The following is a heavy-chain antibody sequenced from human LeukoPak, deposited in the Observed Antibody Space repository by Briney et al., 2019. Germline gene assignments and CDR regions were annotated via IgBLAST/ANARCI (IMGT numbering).Heavy chain of an antibody. D-gene: IGHD3-3*01. CDR1: GFTFSNYG. CDR2: IKQDGSEK. J-gene: IGHJ4*02. Sequence: GGSLRLSCGVSGFTFSNYGMSWVRQAPGKGLEWVSNIKQDGSEKYYVDSVKGRFTVSRDNAKNSLYMQMNSLRVEDTAVYYCAKIYNLLSGYYRDYWGQGTLVTVSS. V-gene: IGHV3-7*01. CDR3: AKIYNLLSGYYRDY.